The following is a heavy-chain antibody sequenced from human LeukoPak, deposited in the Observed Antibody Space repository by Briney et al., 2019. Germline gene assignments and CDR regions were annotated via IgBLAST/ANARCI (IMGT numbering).Heavy chain of an antibody. Sequence: VTVSFMCSVCTFTNSAKQGVGQARGRGGAGVGCIVVGSGNTNYAQKFQERVTITRDMSTSTAYMELSSLRSEDTAVYYCAADRYGGIIFDYWGQGTLVTVSS. V-gene: IGHV1-58*02. CDR1: VCTFTNSA. D-gene: IGHD2-15*01. CDR2: IVVGSGNT. CDR3: AADRYGGIIFDY. J-gene: IGHJ4*02.